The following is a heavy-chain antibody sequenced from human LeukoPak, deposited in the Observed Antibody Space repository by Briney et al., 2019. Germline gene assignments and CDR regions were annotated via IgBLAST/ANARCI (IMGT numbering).Heavy chain of an antibody. Sequence: GGSLRLSCAASGFTFGDYAMHWVRQAPGKGLEWVSGITWNSRNIGYADSVKGRFTISRDNAKNFLYLQMNGLKAEDTALYYCAKRSGGRSAATNSDYYYAMDVWGQGTTVTVSS. V-gene: IGHV3-9*01. CDR1: GFTFGDYA. CDR3: AKRSGGRSAATNSDYYYAMDV. J-gene: IGHJ6*02. D-gene: IGHD3-10*01. CDR2: ITWNSRNI.